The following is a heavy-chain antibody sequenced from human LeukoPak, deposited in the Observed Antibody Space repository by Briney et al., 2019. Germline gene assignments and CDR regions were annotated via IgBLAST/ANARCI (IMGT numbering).Heavy chain of an antibody. D-gene: IGHD2-15*01. Sequence: PGGSLRLSCAASGFTVSSNYMSWVRQAPGKGLEWVSVIYSGGSTYYADSVKGRFTISRDNSKNTLYLQMNSLRAEDTAVYYCARAQWSQFYYFDFWGQGTLVTVSS. V-gene: IGHV3-66*01. CDR3: ARAQWSQFYYFDF. CDR2: IYSGGST. J-gene: IGHJ4*02. CDR1: GFTVSSNY.